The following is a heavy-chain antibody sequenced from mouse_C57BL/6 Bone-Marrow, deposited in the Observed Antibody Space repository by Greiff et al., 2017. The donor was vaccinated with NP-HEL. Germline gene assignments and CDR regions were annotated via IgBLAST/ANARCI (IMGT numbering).Heavy chain of an antibody. D-gene: IGHD1-1*01. CDR3: VKGGDYYGSSSPDV. V-gene: IGHV1-81*01. CDR1: GYTFTSYG. CDR2: IYPRSGNT. J-gene: IGHJ1*03. Sequence: VKLMESGAELARPGASVKLSCKASGYTFTSYGISWVKQRTGQGLEWIGEIYPRSGNTYYNEKFKGKATLTADKSSSTAYMELRSLTSEDSAVYFCVKGGDYYGSSSPDVWGTGTTVTVSS.